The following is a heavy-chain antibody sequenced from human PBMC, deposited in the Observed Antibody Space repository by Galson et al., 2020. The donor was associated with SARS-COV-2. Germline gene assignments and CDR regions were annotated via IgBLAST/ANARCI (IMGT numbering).Heavy chain of an antibody. Sequence: GGSLRLSCAASGFTFSSYWMHWVRQAPGKGLVWVSRIYSAGSSPSYADSVKGRFTISGDNAKNTLYLQMNSLRAEDTAVYYCARGDMGNDYFDYWGQGTLVTVSS. V-gene: IGHV3-74*01. CDR3: ARGDMGNDYFDY. CDR1: GFTFSSYW. CDR2: IYSAGSSP. J-gene: IGHJ4*02. D-gene: IGHD7-27*01.